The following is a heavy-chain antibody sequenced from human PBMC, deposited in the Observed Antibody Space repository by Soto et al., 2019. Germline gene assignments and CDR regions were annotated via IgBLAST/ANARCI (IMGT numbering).Heavy chain of an antibody. CDR2: ISSGGSFM. J-gene: IGHJ4*02. Sequence: EVQLVESGGGLVEPGGSLRLSCTGSGFSFYDSDTTWVRQAPGKGLEWVSSISSGGSFMFYAESFKGRFTISRNNAKNSLFLQMNSLRVEDTSIYYCARKHSSDATGYDYFDSWGQGTLVTVSS. D-gene: IGHD3-3*01. CDR3: ARKHSSDATGYDYFDS. CDR1: GFSFYDSD. V-gene: IGHV3-21*01.